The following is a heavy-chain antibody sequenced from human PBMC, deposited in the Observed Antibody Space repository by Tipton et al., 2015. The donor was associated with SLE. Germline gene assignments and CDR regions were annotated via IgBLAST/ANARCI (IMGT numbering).Heavy chain of an antibody. J-gene: IGHJ4*02. Sequence: TLSLTCTVSGGSISSSSYYWGWIRQPPGKGLEWIGSIYHSGSTYYNPSLKSRVTISVDTSRNQFSLRLISVTAADTAVYYCATFSQSRLFDYWGQGRLVTVSS. CDR3: ATFSQSRLFDY. CDR1: GGSISSSSYY. CDR2: IYHSGST. V-gene: IGHV4-39*07. D-gene: IGHD3-3*02.